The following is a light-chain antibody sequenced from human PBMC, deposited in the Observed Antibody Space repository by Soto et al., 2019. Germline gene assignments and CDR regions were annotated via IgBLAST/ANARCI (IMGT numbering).Light chain of an antibody. V-gene: IGKV3-15*01. CDR2: GAT. Sequence: IVLTQSPATLSLAPGERASLSCRASQSVSINLSWYQQKPGQAPRVLIHGATTRATGIPARFSGSGSGTEFTLTISSLQSEDFAVYYCQQYNNWPWTFGQGTKVDIK. CDR1: QSVSIN. J-gene: IGKJ1*01. CDR3: QQYNNWPWT.